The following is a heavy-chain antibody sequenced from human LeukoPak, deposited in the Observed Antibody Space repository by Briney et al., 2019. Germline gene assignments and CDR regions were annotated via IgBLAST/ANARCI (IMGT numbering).Heavy chain of an antibody. J-gene: IGHJ4*02. CDR1: GGSISSGGYY. CDR3: ARTPFSDYSNYHYVYYFDY. Sequence: PSETLSLTCTVSGGSISSGGYYWSWIRQHPGKGLEWIGYIYYSGSTYYNPSLKSRVTISVDTSRNQFSLKLSSVTAADAAVYYCARTPFSDYSNYHYVYYFDYWGQGTLVTVSS. D-gene: IGHD4-4*01. CDR2: IYYSGST. V-gene: IGHV4-31*03.